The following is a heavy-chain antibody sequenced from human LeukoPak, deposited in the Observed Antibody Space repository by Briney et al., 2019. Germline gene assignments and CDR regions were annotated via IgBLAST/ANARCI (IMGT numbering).Heavy chain of an antibody. V-gene: IGHV1-46*01. CDR3: ARDHRSGSYWGWFDY. Sequence: ASVKVSCKASGYTFTSYYIHWVRQAPGQGLEWMGIINPSGGSTSYAQKFQGRVTMTRDTSTSTVYMELSSLRSEDTAVYYCARDHRSGSYWGWFDYWGQGTLVTVSS. D-gene: IGHD3-10*01. CDR1: GYTFTSYY. J-gene: IGHJ4*02. CDR2: INPSGGST.